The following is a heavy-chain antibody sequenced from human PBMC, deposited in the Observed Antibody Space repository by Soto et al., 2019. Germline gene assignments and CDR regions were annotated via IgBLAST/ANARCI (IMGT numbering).Heavy chain of an antibody. J-gene: IGHJ5*02. D-gene: IGHD1-26*01. Sequence: SDTLSLTFTSSGLPISSSNYDRDWSLQPPGKGLEWIGSIYYSGSTYYNPSLKSRVTISVDTSKNQFSLKLSSVTAADTAVYYCATQEVGGSYVYTFDPWGQGTLVTVS. V-gene: IGHV4-39*01. CDR1: GLPISSSNYD. CDR3: ATQEVGGSYVYTFDP. CDR2: IYYSGST.